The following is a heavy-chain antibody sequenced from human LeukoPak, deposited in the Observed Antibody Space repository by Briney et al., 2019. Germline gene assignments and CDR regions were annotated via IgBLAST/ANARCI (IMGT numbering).Heavy chain of an antibody. J-gene: IGHJ4*02. CDR1: GFTFSSYE. CDR2: ISDSGSTI. V-gene: IGHV3-48*03. Sequence: PGGSLRLSCAASGFTFSSYEMNWVRQAPGKGLEWVSYISDSGSTIWYADSVKGRFTISRDNSKNTLYLQMNSLRAEDTAVYYCATLRYFDVWGQGTLVTVSS. CDR3: ATLRYFDV. D-gene: IGHD3-9*01.